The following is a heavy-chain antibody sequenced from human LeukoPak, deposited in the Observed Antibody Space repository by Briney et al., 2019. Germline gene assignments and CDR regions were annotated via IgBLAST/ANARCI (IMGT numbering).Heavy chain of an antibody. CDR3: AKVGGYSYGSFYYCYMDV. CDR2: IRQDGSQK. CDR1: GFTFSSHW. V-gene: IGHV3-7*03. D-gene: IGHD5-18*01. J-gene: IGHJ6*03. Sequence: GGSLRLSCAASGFTFSSHWMSWVRQAPGKGLEWVATIRQDGSQKYYVDSVKGRFTISRDNAKNSLYLQMNSLRAEDTAVYYCAKVGGYSYGSFYYCYMDVWGKGTTVTVSS.